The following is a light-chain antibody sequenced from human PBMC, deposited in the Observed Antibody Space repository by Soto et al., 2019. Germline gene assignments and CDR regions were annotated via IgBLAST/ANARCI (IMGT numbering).Light chain of an antibody. V-gene: IGLV2-14*01. CDR3: SSYTSSSTLEV. CDR1: SSDVGGYNY. CDR2: EVS. J-gene: IGLJ1*01. Sequence: QSALTQPASVSGSPGQSITISCTGTSSDVGGYNYVSWYQQHPGKAPKLMIYEVSNRPSGVSNRFSGSKSGNTASLTSSGLQAEDEGGYYCSSYTSSSTLEVFGTGTNLTVL.